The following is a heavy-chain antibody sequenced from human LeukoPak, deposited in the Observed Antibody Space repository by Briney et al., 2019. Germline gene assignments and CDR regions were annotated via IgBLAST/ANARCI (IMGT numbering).Heavy chain of an antibody. V-gene: IGHV3-74*01. J-gene: IGHJ4*02. CDR1: GFTFSNYW. D-gene: IGHD3-10*01. Sequence: SGGSLRLSCAASGFTFSNYWMHCVRQAPGKGLVCVSRIDSDDSSTSYADSVKGRFTIFRDNAKNKLYLQMNSLRAEDTAVYYCARGFTMVRGAYTAFGYWGQGTLVTVSS. CDR2: IDSDDSST. CDR3: ARGFTMVRGAYTAFGY.